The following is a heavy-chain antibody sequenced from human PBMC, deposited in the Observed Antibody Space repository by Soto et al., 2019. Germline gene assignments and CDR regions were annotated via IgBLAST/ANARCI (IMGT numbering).Heavy chain of an antibody. J-gene: IGHJ6*02. CDR3: ATSHYDFWSGFMDV. CDR2: INSDGTST. D-gene: IGHD3-3*01. Sequence: GGSLRLSCAASGFTFSSYWTHWVRQAPGKGLVWVSRINSDGTSTSYADSVKGRFTISRDNAKNTLYLQMNSLRAEDTAVYHCATSHYDFWSGFMDVWGQGTTVTVSS. V-gene: IGHV3-74*01. CDR1: GFTFSSYW.